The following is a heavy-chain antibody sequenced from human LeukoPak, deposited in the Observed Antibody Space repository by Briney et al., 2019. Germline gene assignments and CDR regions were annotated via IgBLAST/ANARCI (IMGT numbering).Heavy chain of an antibody. V-gene: IGHV1-2*02. Sequence: ASVKVSCKASGYTFTGYYMHWVRQAPGQGLEWRGWINPNSGGTNYAQKFQGRVTMTRDTSISTAYMELSRLRSDDTAVYYCARDSSGWYLDAFDIWGQGTMVTVSS. J-gene: IGHJ3*02. CDR3: ARDSSGWYLDAFDI. CDR1: GYTFTGYY. D-gene: IGHD6-19*01. CDR2: INPNSGGT.